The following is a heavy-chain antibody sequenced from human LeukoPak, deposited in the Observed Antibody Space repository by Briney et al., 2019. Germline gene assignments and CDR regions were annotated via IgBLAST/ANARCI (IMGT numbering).Heavy chain of an antibody. CDR2: MNPNSGNT. V-gene: IGHV1-8*01. CDR1: GYTFTSCD. CDR3: ARDPPDSLVVINYFDY. J-gene: IGHJ4*02. Sequence: ASVKVSCKASGYTFTSCDINWVRQATGQGLEWMGWMNPNSGNTGYAQKFQGRVTMTRNTSISTAYMELSSLRSEDTAVYYCARDPPDSLVVINYFDYWGQGTLVTVSS. D-gene: IGHD3-22*01.